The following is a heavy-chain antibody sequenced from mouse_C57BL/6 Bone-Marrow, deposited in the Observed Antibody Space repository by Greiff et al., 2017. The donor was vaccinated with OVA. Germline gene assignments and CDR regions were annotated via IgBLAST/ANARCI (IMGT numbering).Heavy chain of an antibody. D-gene: IGHD4-1*01. Sequence: LQESGAELARPGASVKLSCKASGYTFTSYGISWVKQRTGQGLEWIGEIYPRSGNTYYNEKFKGKATLTADKSSSTAYMELRSLTSEDSAVYFCARERGNWDFDYWGQGTTLTVSS. V-gene: IGHV1-81*01. CDR3: ARERGNWDFDY. CDR2: IYPRSGNT. CDR1: GYTFTSYG. J-gene: IGHJ2*01.